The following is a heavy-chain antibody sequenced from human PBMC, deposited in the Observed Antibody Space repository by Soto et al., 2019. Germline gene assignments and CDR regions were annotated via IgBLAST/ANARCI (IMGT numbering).Heavy chain of an antibody. D-gene: IGHD6-6*01. CDR1: GYTFTSYY. V-gene: IGHV1-46*01. J-gene: IGHJ4*02. Sequence: QVQLVQSGAEVKKPGASVKVSCRASGYTFTSYYMHWVRQAPGQGLEWMGLINPSGGSTTYAQRFQGRVTMTRDTSTSTVYMELSRLRSEDTAVYYCARDPSTSLDYWGQGTLVTVSS. CDR2: INPSGGST. CDR3: ARDPSTSLDY.